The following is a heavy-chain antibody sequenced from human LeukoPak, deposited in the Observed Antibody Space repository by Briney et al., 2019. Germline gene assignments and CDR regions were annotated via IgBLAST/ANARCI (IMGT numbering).Heavy chain of an antibody. Sequence: SETLSLTCTVSGGSISSSSYYWGWIRQPPGKGLERIGSIYYSGSTYYNPSLKSRVTISVDTSKNQFSLKLSSVTAADTAVYYCARPQRFGKLGEFDYWGQGTLVTVSS. J-gene: IGHJ4*02. CDR2: IYYSGST. CDR1: GGSISSSSYY. CDR3: ARPQRFGKLGEFDY. V-gene: IGHV4-39*01. D-gene: IGHD3-10*01.